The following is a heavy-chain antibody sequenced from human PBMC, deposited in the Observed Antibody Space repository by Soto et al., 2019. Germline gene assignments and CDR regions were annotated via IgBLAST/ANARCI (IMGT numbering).Heavy chain of an antibody. Sequence: LVKVSCKASGGTFSSYAISWVRQAPGQGLEWMGGIIPIFGTANYAQKFQGRVTITADESTSTAYMELSSLRSEDTAVYYCASTKQQLVRLYRRYCYYYGMDVWGQGTTVTVSS. J-gene: IGHJ6*02. CDR2: IIPIFGTA. D-gene: IGHD6-13*01. CDR1: GGTFSSYA. CDR3: ASTKQQLVRLYRRYCYYYGMDV. V-gene: IGHV1-69*13.